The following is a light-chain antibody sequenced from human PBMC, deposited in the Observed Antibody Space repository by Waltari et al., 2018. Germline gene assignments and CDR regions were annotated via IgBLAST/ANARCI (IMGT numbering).Light chain of an antibody. CDR3: QSYDSSLSGSV. V-gene: IGLV1-40*01. CDR2: GNI. J-gene: IGLJ3*02. CDR1: SSNIRAGTD. Sequence: QSVLTQQPSVSGAPGQRVTISCTGSSSNIRAGTDVHWYQQLPGTAPKLLSYGNINRPSGVPDRFSGSKSGTSASLAISGLQAEDEADYYCQSYDSSLSGSVFGGGTKLTVL.